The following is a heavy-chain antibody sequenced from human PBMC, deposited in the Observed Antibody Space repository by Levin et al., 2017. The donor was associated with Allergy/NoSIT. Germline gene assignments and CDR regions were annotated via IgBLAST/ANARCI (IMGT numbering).Heavy chain of an antibody. Sequence: RSGGSLRLSCAASGFTFSSYEMNWVRRAPGKGLEWVSYISSTGSTIYSADSVKGRFTISRDNAKNSLYLHMNSLRAEDTAVYYCARQLGKFWSGYNYFDYWGQGTLVTVSS. J-gene: IGHJ4*02. V-gene: IGHV3-48*03. CDR3: ARQLGKFWSGYNYFDY. CDR2: ISSTGSTI. CDR1: GFTFSSYE. D-gene: IGHD3-3*01.